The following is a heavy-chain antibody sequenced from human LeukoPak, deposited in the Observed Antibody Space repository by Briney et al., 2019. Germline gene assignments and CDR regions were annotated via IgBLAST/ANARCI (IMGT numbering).Heavy chain of an antibody. J-gene: IGHJ4*02. CDR3: ARDRYPYDSSGYYDY. Sequence: SVTVSCKASGYTFTGYYIHWVRQAPGQGLEWMGGIIPIFGTANYAQKFQGRVTIAADESTSTAYMELSSLRSEDTAVYYCARDRYPYDSSGYYDYWGQGTLVTVSS. D-gene: IGHD3-22*01. V-gene: IGHV1-69*13. CDR1: GYTFTGYY. CDR2: IIPIFGTA.